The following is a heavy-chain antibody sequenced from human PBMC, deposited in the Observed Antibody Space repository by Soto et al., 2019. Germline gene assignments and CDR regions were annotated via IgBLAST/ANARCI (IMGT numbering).Heavy chain of an antibody. D-gene: IGHD4-17*01. Sequence: GGSLRLSCAASGFTFSGSAMHWVRQASGKGLEWVGRIRSKANSYATAYAASVKGRFTISRDDSKNTAYLQMNSLKTEETAVYYCTRHKVVDDYGDYESSAPYYYMDVWGKGTTVTVSS. V-gene: IGHV3-73*01. CDR1: GFTFSGSA. J-gene: IGHJ6*03. CDR2: IRSKANSYAT. CDR3: TRHKVVDDYGDYESSAPYYYMDV.